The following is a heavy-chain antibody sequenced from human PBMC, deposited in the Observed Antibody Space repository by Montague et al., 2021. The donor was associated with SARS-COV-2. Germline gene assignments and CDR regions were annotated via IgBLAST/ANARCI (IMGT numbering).Heavy chain of an antibody. J-gene: IGHJ4*02. D-gene: IGHD2-8*02. V-gene: IGHV3-7*03. Sequence: SLRLSCAASGFSYTIHYMSWVRQAPGKGLQWIAKIIREGTETYYTDSVRGRFIVSRDNAKKSMTLAMHSLTVDDTAVYYCVREVWWSFDLWGQGAPVTVS. CDR2: IIREGTET. CDR3: VREVWWSFDL. CDR1: GFSYTIHY.